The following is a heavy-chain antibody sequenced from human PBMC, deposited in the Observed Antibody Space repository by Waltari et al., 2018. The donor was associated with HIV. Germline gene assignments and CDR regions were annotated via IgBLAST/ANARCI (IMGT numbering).Heavy chain of an antibody. J-gene: IGHJ4*02. CDR3: ARDDRLYLDY. V-gene: IGHV4-38-2*02. Sequence: QVQLQESGPGLVKPSETLSLTCAVSRYSISSAFYWGWIRQPPGKGLEWIGIIYHSGSTYYNPSLKSRVTISVDTSKNQFSLKLSSVTAADTAVYYCARDDRLYLDYWGQGTLVTVSS. D-gene: IGHD3-22*01. CDR1: RYSISSAFY. CDR2: IYHSGST.